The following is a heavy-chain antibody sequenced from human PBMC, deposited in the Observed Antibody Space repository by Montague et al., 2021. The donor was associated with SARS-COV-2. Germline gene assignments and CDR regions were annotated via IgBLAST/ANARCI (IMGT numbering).Heavy chain of an antibody. CDR3: VRQTHYDCLNCPPDF. CDR1: GGSISSSSYY. D-gene: IGHD3-16*01. J-gene: IGHJ4*02. Sequence: SETLSLTCTVSGGSISSSSYYWGWNRQPPGKGLEWVVDVLYNKGTNFNPSLKSRVAISVDTSKNQFSLSLTSVTAADTSFYYCVRQTHYDCLNCPPDFWDQGTLVTVSS. CDR2: VLYNKGT. V-gene: IGHV4-61*05.